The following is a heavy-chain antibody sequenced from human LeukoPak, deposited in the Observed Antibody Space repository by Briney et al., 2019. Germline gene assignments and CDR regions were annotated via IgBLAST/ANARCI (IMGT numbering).Heavy chain of an antibody. Sequence: GASVKVSCKASGYTFTGYYMHWVRQAPGQGLEWMGWINPNSGGTNYAQKFQGRVTMTRDTSISTAYMELSRLRSDDTAVYYCARVRARAYCGGDCYPGNWSQGTLVTVSS. J-gene: IGHJ4*02. CDR1: GYTFTGYY. CDR2: INPNSGGT. D-gene: IGHD2-21*02. CDR3: ARVRARAYCGGDCYPGN. V-gene: IGHV1-2*02.